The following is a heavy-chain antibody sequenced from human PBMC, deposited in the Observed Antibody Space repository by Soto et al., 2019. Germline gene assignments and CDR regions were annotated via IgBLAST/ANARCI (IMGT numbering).Heavy chain of an antibody. D-gene: IGHD5-12*01. Sequence: QVQLVQSGAEVKKPGSSVKVSCKASGGTFSSYTISWVRQAPGQGLEWMGRIIPILGIANYAQKFQGRVTITADKSTSTAYRELSSLRSEDTAVYYCGRGKRVKYGGFPVPYYDGMDVWGQGTTVTVSS. CDR3: GRGKRVKYGGFPVPYYDGMDV. CDR1: GGTFSSYT. J-gene: IGHJ6*02. V-gene: IGHV1-69*02. CDR2: IIPILGIA.